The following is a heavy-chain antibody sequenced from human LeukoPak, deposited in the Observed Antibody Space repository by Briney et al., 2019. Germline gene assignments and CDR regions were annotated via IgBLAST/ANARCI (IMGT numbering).Heavy chain of an antibody. D-gene: IGHD5-18*01. V-gene: IGHV4-39*01. J-gene: IGHJ4*02. CDR1: DGSITSDSYS. CDR3: ARLRGGVQLWGD. Sequence: PADTLSLTCTVSDGSITSDSYSWGWIRQPPGKGLQWIVTLTYAGTNYYNPSLKSRVTMPVDTSKNQFSLKLSSVTATDTALYYCARLRGGVQLWGDWGQGTLVTVSS. CDR2: LTYAGTN.